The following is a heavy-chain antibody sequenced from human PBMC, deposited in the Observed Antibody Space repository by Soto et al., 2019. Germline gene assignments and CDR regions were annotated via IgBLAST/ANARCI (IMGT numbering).Heavy chain of an antibody. Sequence: QVQLVQSGAEVKKPGSSVKVSCKASGGTFSSYAISWVRQAPGQGLEWMGWIIPIFGTANYAQKYQGRVTITADDSKSTAYMGLSSLRSADTAVYYCARDAGREYSSTFDPWGQGTLVTVSS. CDR1: GGTFSSYA. V-gene: IGHV1-69*01. J-gene: IGHJ5*02. CDR2: IIPIFGTA. CDR3: ARDAGREYSSTFDP. D-gene: IGHD6-6*01.